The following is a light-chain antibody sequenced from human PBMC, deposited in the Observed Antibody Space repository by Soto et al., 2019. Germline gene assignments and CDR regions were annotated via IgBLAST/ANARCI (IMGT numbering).Light chain of an antibody. V-gene: IGKV1-8*01. CDR3: QQSYSKVT. J-gene: IGKJ5*01. CDR2: AAS. Sequence: AIRMTQSPSSFSASTGDRVTITCRASQGISSYLAWYQQKPGKAPKLLIYAASSLQSGVPSRFSGSGSGTDFTLTISSLQPEDFATYYCQQSYSKVTFGQGTLLEIK. CDR1: QGISSY.